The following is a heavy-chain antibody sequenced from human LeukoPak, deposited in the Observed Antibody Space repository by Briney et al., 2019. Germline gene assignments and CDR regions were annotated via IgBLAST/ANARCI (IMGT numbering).Heavy chain of an antibody. V-gene: IGHV4-4*07. CDR2: IYTSGST. J-gene: IGHJ4*02. Sequence: SETLSLTCTVPGGSISSYYWSWIRQPAGKGLEWIGRIYTSGSTNYNPSLKSRVTMSVDTSKNQFSLKLSSVTAADTAVYYCAREWVGFTTGYYMYYFDYWGQGTLVTVSS. CDR1: GGSISSYY. CDR3: AREWVGFTTGYYMYYFDY. D-gene: IGHD3-9*01.